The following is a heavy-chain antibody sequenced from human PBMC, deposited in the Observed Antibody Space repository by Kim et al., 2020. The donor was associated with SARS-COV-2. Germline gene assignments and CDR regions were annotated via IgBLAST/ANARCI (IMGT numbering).Heavy chain of an antibody. Sequence: GGSLRLSCAASGFTFSSYWMHWVRQAPGKGLVWVSRINSDGSSTSYADSVKGRFTISRDNAKNTLFLQMSSLRAEDTAVYYCARVGFTSGGYFSFDYWGQGTLVTLSS. V-gene: IGHV3-74*01. CDR1: GFTFSSYW. CDR2: INSDGSST. D-gene: IGHD1-26*01. J-gene: IGHJ4*02. CDR3: ARVGFTSGGYFSFDY.